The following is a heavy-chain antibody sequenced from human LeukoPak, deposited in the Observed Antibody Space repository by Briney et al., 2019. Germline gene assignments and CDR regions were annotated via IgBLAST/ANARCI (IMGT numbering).Heavy chain of an antibody. V-gene: IGHV5-51*01. CDR2: IYPSDSDT. J-gene: IGHJ4*02. Sequence: GESLKISCKGSGHTFNNYWIAWVRQMPGKGLEWMGIIYPSDSDTRYSPSFQGQVAISADKSISTAYLQWSSLKASDTAMYYCARCYYDSSGYLFDYWGQGTLVTVSS. CDR3: ARCYYDSSGYLFDY. CDR1: GHTFNNYW. D-gene: IGHD3-22*01.